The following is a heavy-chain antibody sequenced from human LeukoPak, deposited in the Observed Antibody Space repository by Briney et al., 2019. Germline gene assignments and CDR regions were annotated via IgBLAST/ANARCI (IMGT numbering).Heavy chain of an antibody. D-gene: IGHD3-3*01. V-gene: IGHV4-4*07. CDR1: GGSISSYY. CDR2: IYTSGST. CDR3: VTEYYDFWSGYPNWFDP. Sequence: PSETLSLTCTVSGGSISSYYWSWIRQPAGKGLEWIGRIYTSGSTNYNPSLKSRVTMSVDTSKNQFSLKLSSVTAADTAVYYCVTEYYDFWSGYPNWFDPWGQGTLVTVSS. J-gene: IGHJ5*02.